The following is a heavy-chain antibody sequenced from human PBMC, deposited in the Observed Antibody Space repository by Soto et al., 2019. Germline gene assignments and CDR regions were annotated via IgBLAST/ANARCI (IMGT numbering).Heavy chain of an antibody. V-gene: IGHV4-4*02. CDR2: IDHSGST. D-gene: IGHD1-26*01. J-gene: IGHJ6*02. Sequence: QVQLQESGPGLVKPSGTLSLTCAVSGGSISSSNWWSWVRQPPGQGLEWIVEIDHSGSTNYNPSLKSRVTISVDKSKTQFSLKLSSVTAADTAVYYCARVSGSYYYGMDVWGQGTTVTVSS. CDR3: ARVSGSYYYGMDV. CDR1: GGSISSSNW.